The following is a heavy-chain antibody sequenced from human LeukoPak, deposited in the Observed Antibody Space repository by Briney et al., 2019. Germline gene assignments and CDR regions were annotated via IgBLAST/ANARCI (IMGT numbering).Heavy chain of an antibody. D-gene: IGHD6-13*01. Sequence: PSQTLSLTCTVSGGSISSGDYYWSWLRQPPGKGLEWLGYIYYSGSTYYNPSLKSRVTISVDTSKHQFSMKLSSVTAADTAVYYCAREKSSSWLIDYWDQGTLVTVSS. CDR1: GGSISSGDYY. CDR2: IYYSGST. V-gene: IGHV4-30-4*01. CDR3: AREKSSSWLIDY. J-gene: IGHJ4*02.